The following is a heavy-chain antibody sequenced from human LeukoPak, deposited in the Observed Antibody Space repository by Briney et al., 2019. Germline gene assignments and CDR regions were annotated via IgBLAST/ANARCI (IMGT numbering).Heavy chain of an antibody. CDR3: ARAGYCSGGSCPVGYFDY. D-gene: IGHD2-15*01. V-gene: IGHV3-20*04. Sequence: GGSLRLSCAASGFTFDDYGMTWVRQAPGKGLEWVSGINWNGGSTGYADSVKGRFTISRDNAKNSLYLQMNSLRAEDTALYYCARAGYCSGGSCPVGYFDYWGQGTLVTVSS. CDR1: GFTFDDYG. CDR2: INWNGGST. J-gene: IGHJ4*02.